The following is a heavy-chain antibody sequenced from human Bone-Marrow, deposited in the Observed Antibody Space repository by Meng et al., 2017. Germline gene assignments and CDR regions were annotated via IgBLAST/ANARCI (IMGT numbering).Heavy chain of an antibody. D-gene: IGHD5-18*01. Sequence: GESLKISCAASGFTFSSYSMNWVRQAPGKGLEWVSSISSSSSYIYYADAVKGRFTISRDNAKNSLYLQMNSLRAEDTAVYYCARDSKEDSYGQRYYFDYWGQGTLVTVSS. J-gene: IGHJ4*02. CDR1: GFTFSSYS. CDR3: ARDSKEDSYGQRYYFDY. V-gene: IGHV3-21*01. CDR2: ISSSSSYI.